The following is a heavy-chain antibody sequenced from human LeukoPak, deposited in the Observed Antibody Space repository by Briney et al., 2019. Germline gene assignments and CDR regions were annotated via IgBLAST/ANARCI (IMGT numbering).Heavy chain of an antibody. J-gene: IGHJ3*02. CDR3: ARDPTVSNFHDAFDI. V-gene: IGHV3-7*05. CDR1: GFTFSSYW. Sequence: GGSLRLSCVASGFTFSSYWMSWVRQAPGKGLKWVATIKKEGCHKVCVDSMKGRITISRDNAQNSLYLQMNSLRAEDTAMYYCARDPTVSNFHDAFDIWGQGTMVT. D-gene: IGHD4-17*01. CDR2: IKKEGCHK.